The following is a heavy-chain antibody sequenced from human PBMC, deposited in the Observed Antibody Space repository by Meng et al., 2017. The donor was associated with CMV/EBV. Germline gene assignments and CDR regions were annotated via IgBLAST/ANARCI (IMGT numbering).Heavy chain of an antibody. J-gene: IGHJ4*02. CDR2: IYYSGSP. D-gene: IGHD6-13*01. CDR3: AGQNVAAAAGTVFDY. V-gene: IGHV4-59*01. CDR1: GGSISSYY. Sequence: SETLSLTCTVSGGSISSYYWSWIRQPPGKGLEWIGYIYYSGSPNYNPSLKSRVTLSVDTSTNQSSLKLSSVTAADTAVYYCAGQNVAAAAGTVFDYWGQGTLVTVSS.